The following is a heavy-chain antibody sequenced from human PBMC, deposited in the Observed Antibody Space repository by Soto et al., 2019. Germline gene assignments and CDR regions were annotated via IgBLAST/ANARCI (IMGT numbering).Heavy chain of an antibody. CDR3: ARLIKYYDSSGYFYYLDY. CDR2: INPNSGGT. CDR1: GYTFTCYY. D-gene: IGHD3-22*01. V-gene: IGHV1-2*02. J-gene: IGHJ4*02. Sequence: ASVKVSCTASGYTFTCYYMHWVLQAPGQGLEWMGWINPNSGGTNYAQKFQGRVTMTRDTSISTAYMELSRLRSDDTAVYYCARLIKYYDSSGYFYYLDYWGQGTLVTVSS.